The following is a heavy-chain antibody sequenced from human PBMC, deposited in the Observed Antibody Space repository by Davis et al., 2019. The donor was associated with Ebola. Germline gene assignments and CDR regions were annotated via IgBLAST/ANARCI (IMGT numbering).Heavy chain of an antibody. CDR2: LNLNNGDS. D-gene: IGHD1-14*01. Sequence: ASVKVSCKASGNTFTDQYIHWVRQAPGEGLEWMGWLNLNNGDSSSAQRFLGRITLSRDTSIVTAYMELTSLRAGDTAMYYCTTLFLRTGGFAYWGQGTLLTVSS. CDR3: TTLFLRTGGFAY. CDR1: GNTFTDQY. V-gene: IGHV1-2*02. J-gene: IGHJ4*02.